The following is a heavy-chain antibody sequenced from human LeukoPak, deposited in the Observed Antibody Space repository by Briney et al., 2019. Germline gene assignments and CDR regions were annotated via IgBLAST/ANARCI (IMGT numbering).Heavy chain of an antibody. V-gene: IGHV4-39*07. Sequence: SETLSLTCTVSGGSITNYTYYWGWIRQPPGKGLEWIGSIYHSGSTYYNPSLKSRVTISVDTSKNQFSLKLSSVTAADTAVYYCARAKWNYGGWIDPWGQGTLVTVSS. J-gene: IGHJ5*02. CDR2: IYHSGST. D-gene: IGHD1-7*01. CDR1: GGSITNYTYY. CDR3: ARAKWNYGGWIDP.